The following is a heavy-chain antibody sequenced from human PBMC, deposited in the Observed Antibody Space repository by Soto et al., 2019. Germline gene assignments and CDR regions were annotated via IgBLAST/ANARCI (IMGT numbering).Heavy chain of an antibody. Sequence: GGSLRLSCAASGFTFSSYGMHWVRQAPGKGLEWVAVIWYDGSNKYYADSVKGRFTISRDNSKNTLYLQMNSLRAEDTAVYYCARDGQLVRCGMDVWGQGTTVTVSS. CDR2: IWYDGSNK. V-gene: IGHV3-33*01. D-gene: IGHD6-6*01. J-gene: IGHJ6*02. CDR3: ARDGQLVRCGMDV. CDR1: GFTFSSYG.